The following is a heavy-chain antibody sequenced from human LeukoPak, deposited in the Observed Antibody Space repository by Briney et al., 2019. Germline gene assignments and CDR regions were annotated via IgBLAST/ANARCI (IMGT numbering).Heavy chain of an antibody. D-gene: IGHD3-22*01. Sequence: ASVKVSCKASGYTFTSYGISRVRQAPGQGLEWRGWISAYNGNTNYAQKLQGRVTVTRDMSTSTVYMELSSLRSEDTGVYYCAREPFADYDSSGYLPSPFDYWGRGTLVTVSS. CDR1: GYTFTSYG. V-gene: IGHV1-18*01. J-gene: IGHJ4*02. CDR3: AREPFADYDSSGYLPSPFDY. CDR2: ISAYNGNT.